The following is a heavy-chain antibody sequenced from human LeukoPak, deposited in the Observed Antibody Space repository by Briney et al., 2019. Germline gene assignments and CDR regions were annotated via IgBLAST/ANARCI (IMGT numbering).Heavy chain of an antibody. V-gene: IGHV3-49*04. J-gene: IGHJ3*02. CDR1: GFTFGDYA. Sequence: PGGSLRLSCTASGFTFGDYAMSWVRQAPGKGLEWVGFIRSKAYGGTTEYVASVKGRFTISRDDSKSIAYLQMNSLKTEDTAVYYCTRAQKWLRDHDAFDIWGQGTMVTVSS. D-gene: IGHD5-12*01. CDR2: IRSKAYGGTT. CDR3: TRAQKWLRDHDAFDI.